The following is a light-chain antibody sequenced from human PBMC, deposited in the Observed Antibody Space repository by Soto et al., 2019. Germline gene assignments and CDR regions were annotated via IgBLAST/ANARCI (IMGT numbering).Light chain of an antibody. J-gene: IGKJ1*01. V-gene: IGKV1-39*01. CDR3: QQSYSTLWT. CDR2: AAS. CDR1: HSINNY. Sequence: QMTQSPSSLSASVGYRVIITCRADHSINNYLNWYQQKPGQVPKLLIYAASTLQSGVPSRFSGSGSGRVFTLTINSLQPEDFATYYCQQSYSTLWTFGRGTRVEI.